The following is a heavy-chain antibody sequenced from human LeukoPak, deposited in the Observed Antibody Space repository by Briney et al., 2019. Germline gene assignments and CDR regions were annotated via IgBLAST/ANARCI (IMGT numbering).Heavy chain of an antibody. CDR1: GFTFSTYA. CDR2: ISGSGGST. J-gene: IGHJ4*02. V-gene: IGHV3-23*01. Sequence: GGSLRLSCAASGFTFSTYAMSWVRQAPGKGLEWVSAISGSGGSTFYADSVKGRFTISRDNAQDTLYLQMNSRRDEGTAVYFCAKEFNNLGFDFWGQGTLVTVSS. CDR3: AKEFNNLGFDF. D-gene: IGHD1-14*01.